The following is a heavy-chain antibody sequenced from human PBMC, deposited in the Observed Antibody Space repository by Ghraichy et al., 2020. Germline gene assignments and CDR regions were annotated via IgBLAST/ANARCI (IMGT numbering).Heavy chain of an antibody. V-gene: IGHV4-34*01. CDR1: GGSFSGYI. D-gene: IGHD3-10*01. CDR2: VNHAGST. J-gene: IGHJ6*02. CDR3: ARDSIGTWFGESNYYYYGMDV. Sequence: SETLSLTCAVYGGSFSGYIWTWIRQPPGKGLEWIGEVNHAGSTNYNVSLKSRLTISVDTSKSQFSLKLTSVTAEDTAVYYCARDSIGTWFGESNYYYYGMDVWGQGTTVTVSS.